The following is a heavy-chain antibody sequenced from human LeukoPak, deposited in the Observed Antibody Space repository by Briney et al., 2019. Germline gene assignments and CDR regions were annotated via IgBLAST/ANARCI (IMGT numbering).Heavy chain of an antibody. CDR1: GYTFTSYG. V-gene: IGHV1-18*01. J-gene: IGHJ4*02. D-gene: IGHD3-10*01. CDR3: ARDRPFDIASGTYYNGGFDY. Sequence: ASVKVSCKASGYTFTSYGISWVRQAPGQGLEWMGWISGYNGNTKYAQKFQGRVTMTRDTSTSTAYMELRSLRSDDTAVYYCARDRPFDIASGTYYNGGFDYWGQGTLVTVSS. CDR2: ISGYNGNT.